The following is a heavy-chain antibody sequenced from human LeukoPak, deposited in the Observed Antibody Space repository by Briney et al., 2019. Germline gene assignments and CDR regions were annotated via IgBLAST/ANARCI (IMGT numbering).Heavy chain of an antibody. J-gene: IGHJ4*02. CDR1: GGSFSGYY. CDR2: MNQSGRT. Sequence: PSETLSLTCAVYGGSFSGYYWSWIRQPPGKGLEWIGEMNQSGRTNYNPSLKSRVTISVDTSKDQFSLKLRSVTAAATAVYYCARGRARIAAADINGEYYFDYWGQGTLVTVSS. CDR3: ARGRARIAAADINGEYYFDY. D-gene: IGHD6-13*01. V-gene: IGHV4-34*01.